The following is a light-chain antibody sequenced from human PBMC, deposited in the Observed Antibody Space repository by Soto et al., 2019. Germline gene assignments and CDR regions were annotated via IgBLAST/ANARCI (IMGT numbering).Light chain of an antibody. CDR1: SSDVGSYNF. CDR3: CSYAGSSTWV. CDR2: EGS. J-gene: IGLJ3*02. V-gene: IGLV2-23*01. Sequence: QSALTQPASVSGSPVQSITISCTGSSSDVGSYNFVSWHQQHPGKAPKLMIYEGSKRPSGVSNRFSGSKSGNTASLTISELQAEDEADYYCCSYAGSSTWVFGGGTKVTVL.